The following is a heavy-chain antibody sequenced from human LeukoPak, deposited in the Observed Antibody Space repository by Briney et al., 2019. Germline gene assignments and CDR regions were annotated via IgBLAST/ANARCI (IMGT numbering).Heavy chain of an antibody. Sequence: TGGSLRLSCAASGFTFSSYAMSWVRQAPGEGLQWVSGISGSGSSTYYADSVRGRFTISRDNAKNTLYLQMNTLRVEDTAVYYCTRDLMDYDVSNGLHHYYMDVWGQGTTVTVSS. D-gene: IGHD3-3*01. J-gene: IGHJ6*02. CDR1: GFTFSSYA. CDR2: ISGSGSST. CDR3: TRDLMDYDVSNGLHHYYMDV. V-gene: IGHV3-23*01.